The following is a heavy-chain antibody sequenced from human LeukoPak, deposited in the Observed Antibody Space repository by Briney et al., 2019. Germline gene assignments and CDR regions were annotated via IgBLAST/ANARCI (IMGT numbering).Heavy chain of an antibody. V-gene: IGHV4-4*07. D-gene: IGHD3-22*01. J-gene: IGHJ3*02. CDR1: GGSITNYF. Sequence: SETLSLTCNVSGGSITNYFWSWIRQPAGKGLEWIGRIYTSGSTDYNPSLKSRVTISLDTSKNQFSLKLSSVTAADTAVYYCAGASLYYDSSGQRTFDIWGQGTMVTVSS. CDR2: IYTSGST. CDR3: AGASLYYDSSGQRTFDI.